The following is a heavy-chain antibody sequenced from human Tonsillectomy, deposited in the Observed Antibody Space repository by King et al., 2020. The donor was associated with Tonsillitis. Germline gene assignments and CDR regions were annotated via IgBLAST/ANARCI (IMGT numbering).Heavy chain of an antibody. D-gene: IGHD3-22*01. CDR2: IIPIFDTP. J-gene: IGHJ6*03. CDR1: GGTFSSYA. CDR3: ARAQEDYYDTSDSSSYMGV. Sequence: QLVQSGAEVKKPGSSVKVSCKASGGTFSSYAISWVRQAPGQGLEWMGGIIPIFDTPNYAQRFQGRVTITADESTSTAYMELGSLRSEDTAVYYCARAQEDYYDTSDSSSYMGVWGRGTTVTVSS. V-gene: IGHV1-69*01.